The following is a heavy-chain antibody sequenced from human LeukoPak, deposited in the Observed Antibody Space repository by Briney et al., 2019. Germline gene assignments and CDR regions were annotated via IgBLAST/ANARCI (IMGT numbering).Heavy chain of an antibody. D-gene: IGHD2-2*01. V-gene: IGHV3-30*02. CDR3: AKMIVLVSDIVVVPAARDPEGWGAFDI. CDR2: IRYDGSNK. J-gene: IGHJ3*02. Sequence: SGGSLRLSCAASGFTFSSYCMHWVRQAPGRGLEWVAFIRYDGSNKYYADSVKGRFTISRDNSKNTLYLQMNSLRAEDTAVYYCAKMIVLVSDIVVVPAARDPEGWGAFDIWGQGTMVTVSS. CDR1: GFTFSSYC.